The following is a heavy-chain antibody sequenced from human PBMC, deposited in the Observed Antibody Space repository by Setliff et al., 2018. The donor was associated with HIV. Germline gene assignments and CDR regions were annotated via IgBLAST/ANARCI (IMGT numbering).Heavy chain of an antibody. CDR2: INVGKGDT. CDR1: GYTFTTYS. D-gene: IGHD3-10*01. Sequence: ASVKVSCKASGYTFTTYSIHWVRQAPGQSLEWMGWINVGKGDTKYSQELQGRTTITRDTSANTAYMELSSLRSDDTAVDFCARGALLAVFDFDHWGHGTLVTVSS. V-gene: IGHV1-3*01. J-gene: IGHJ4*01. CDR3: ARGALLAVFDFDH.